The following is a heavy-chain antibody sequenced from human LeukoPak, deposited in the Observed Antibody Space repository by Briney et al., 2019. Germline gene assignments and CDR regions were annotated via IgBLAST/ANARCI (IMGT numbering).Heavy chain of an antibody. CDR2: INHSGST. J-gene: IGHJ3*02. CDR3: ARGTSYYDILTGPDAFDI. D-gene: IGHD3-9*01. Sequence: SETLSLTCAVYGGSFSGYYWSWIRQPPGKGLEWIGEINHSGSTNYNPSIKSRVTISVDTSKNQFSLKLSSVTAADTAVYYCARGTSYYDILTGPDAFDIWGQGTMVTVSS. V-gene: IGHV4-34*01. CDR1: GGSFSGYY.